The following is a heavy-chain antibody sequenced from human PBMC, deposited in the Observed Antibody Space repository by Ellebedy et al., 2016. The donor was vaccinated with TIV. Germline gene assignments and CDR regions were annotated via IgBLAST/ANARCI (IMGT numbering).Heavy chain of an antibody. CDR1: GGSISGSY. D-gene: IGHD1-26*01. V-gene: IGHV4-4*07. CDR2: MYSSVSF. CDR3: ARDGGGGELPDY. Sequence: MPSETLSLTCTVSGGSISGSYWSRIRQPAGKGLQWIGRMYSSVSFNYNPSLKSRVTMSIDTSKNQFSLKLSSVSAADTAFYYCARDGGGGELPDYWGQGTLVTVSS. J-gene: IGHJ4*02.